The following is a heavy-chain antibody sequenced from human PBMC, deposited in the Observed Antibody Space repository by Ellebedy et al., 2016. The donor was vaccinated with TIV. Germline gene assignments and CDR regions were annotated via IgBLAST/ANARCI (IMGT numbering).Heavy chain of an antibody. J-gene: IGHJ4*02. CDR3: ANDYWDY. Sequence: GGSLRLXXAASGFTFSSYAMSWVRQAPRKGLEWVSAISGSGGSTYYADSVKGRFTISRDNSKNTLYLQMNSLRAKDTAVYYCANDYWDYWGQGTLVTVSS. V-gene: IGHV3-23*01. CDR1: GFTFSSYA. CDR2: ISGSGGST.